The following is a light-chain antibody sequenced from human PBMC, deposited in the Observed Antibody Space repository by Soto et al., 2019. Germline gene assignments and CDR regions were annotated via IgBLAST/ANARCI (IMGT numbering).Light chain of an antibody. Sequence: DILMTQSPSTLSASVGDRVTITCRASQSISNWLAWYQQKPGKAPKVLIYKASSLETGVPSRFSGSGSGTEFTLTISSLQPDDSATYYCQQYNSYPLTFGGGTKVEIK. CDR1: QSISNW. J-gene: IGKJ4*01. CDR3: QQYNSYPLT. CDR2: KAS. V-gene: IGKV1-5*03.